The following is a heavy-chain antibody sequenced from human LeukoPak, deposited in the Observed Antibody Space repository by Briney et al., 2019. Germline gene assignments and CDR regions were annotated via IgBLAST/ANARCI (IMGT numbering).Heavy chain of an antibody. CDR1: GYTFTGYY. V-gene: IGHV1-2*02. CDR2: INPNSGGT. J-gene: IGHJ5*02. Sequence: ASVKVSCKASGYTFTGYYMHWVRQAPGQGLEWMGWINPNSGGTNYAQKFQGRVTMTRDTSISTAYMELRSLRSADTAIYYCARDLVPTRGWFDPWGQGTLVTVSS. D-gene: IGHD3-10*01. CDR3: ARDLVPTRGWFDP.